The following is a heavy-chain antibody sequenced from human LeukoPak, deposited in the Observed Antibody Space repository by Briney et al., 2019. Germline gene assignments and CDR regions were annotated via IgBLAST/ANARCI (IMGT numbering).Heavy chain of an antibody. D-gene: IGHD6-19*01. CDR2: IKQDGSEK. CDR3: ARSGWYSFDAFDI. Sequence: PGGSLRLSCAASGFTFSSYWMSWVRQAPGKGLEWVANIKQDGSEKYYVDSVKGRFTISRDNAKNSLYLQMNSLRAEDTAVYYCARSGWYSFDAFDIRGQGTMVTVSS. J-gene: IGHJ3*02. V-gene: IGHV3-7*01. CDR1: GFTFSSYW.